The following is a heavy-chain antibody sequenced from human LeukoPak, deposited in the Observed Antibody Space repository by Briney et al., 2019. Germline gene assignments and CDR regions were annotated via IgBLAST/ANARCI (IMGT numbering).Heavy chain of an antibody. CDR1: GGSISSYH. Sequence: SETLSLTCTVSGGSISSYHWSWIRQPPGKGLEWIGYIYYSGSTNYNPSLKSRVTISVDTSKNHFSLKLSSVTAADTAVYYCARQRPYYYGSGSYYHDYWSQGTLVTVSS. CDR3: ARQRPYYYGSGSYYHDY. CDR2: IYYSGST. D-gene: IGHD3-10*01. J-gene: IGHJ4*02. V-gene: IGHV4-59*08.